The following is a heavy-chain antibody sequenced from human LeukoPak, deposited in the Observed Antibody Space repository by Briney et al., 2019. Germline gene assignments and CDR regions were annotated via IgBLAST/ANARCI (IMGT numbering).Heavy chain of an antibody. D-gene: IGHD6-13*01. CDR1: GGSFSGYY. V-gene: IGHV4-34*01. CDR2: INHSGST. CDR3: ARKSTSWSPSFDY. J-gene: IGHJ4*02. Sequence: SETLSLTCAVYGGSFSGYYWSWIRQPPGKGLEWIGEINHSGSTNYNPSLKSRVTISVDTSKNQFSLKLSSVTAADTAVYYCARKSTSWSPSFDYWGQGPLSPSPQ.